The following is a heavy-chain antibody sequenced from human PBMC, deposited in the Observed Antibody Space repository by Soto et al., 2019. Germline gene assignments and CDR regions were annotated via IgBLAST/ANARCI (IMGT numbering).Heavy chain of an antibody. CDR1: GGTFSSYA. CDR3: ARDPDTAMAFGAFDI. J-gene: IGHJ3*02. Sequence: GASVKVSCKASGGTFSSYAISWVRQAPGQGLEWMGGIIPIFGTANYAQKFQGRVTITADESTSTAYMELSSLRSEDTAVYYCARDPDTAMAFGAFDIWGQGTMVTVSS. V-gene: IGHV1-69*13. CDR2: IIPIFGTA. D-gene: IGHD5-18*01.